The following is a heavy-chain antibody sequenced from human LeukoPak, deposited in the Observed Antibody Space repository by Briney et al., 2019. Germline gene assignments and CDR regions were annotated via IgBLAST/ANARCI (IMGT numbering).Heavy chain of an antibody. J-gene: IGHJ3*02. Sequence: SETLSLTCAVYGGSFSGYYWSWIRQPPGKGLEWIGEINHSGSANYNPSLKSRVTISVDTSKNQFSLKLSSVTAADTAVYYCARTGIVGATTFPAFDIWGQGTMVTVSS. CDR1: GGSFSGYY. D-gene: IGHD1-26*01. V-gene: IGHV4-34*01. CDR2: INHSGSA. CDR3: ARTGIVGATTFPAFDI.